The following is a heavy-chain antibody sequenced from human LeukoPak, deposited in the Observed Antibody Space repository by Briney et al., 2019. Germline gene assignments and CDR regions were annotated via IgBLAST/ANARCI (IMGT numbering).Heavy chain of an antibody. CDR3: ARSAFLVTAPGLYYFDY. CDR1: GGSISSYY. V-gene: IGHV4-4*07. CDR2: IYNSGST. Sequence: PSETLSLTCTVSGGSISSYYWSWIRRPAGKGLERIGHIYNSGSTNYNPSLKGRVTMSVATSKNQFSLHLSSVTAADTAVYYCARSAFLVTAPGLYYFDYWCQGTLVAVSS. J-gene: IGHJ4*02. D-gene: IGHD6-13*01.